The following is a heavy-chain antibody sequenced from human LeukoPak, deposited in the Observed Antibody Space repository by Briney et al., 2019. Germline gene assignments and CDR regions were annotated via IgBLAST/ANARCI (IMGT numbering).Heavy chain of an antibody. V-gene: IGHV1-2*06. CDR3: ARSGQTIFGVVVLFDY. CDR2: INPNSGGT. Sequence: EASVKVSCKASGYTFTGYYMHWVRQAPGQGLEWMGRINPNSGGTNYAQKFQGRVTMTRDTSISTAYMELSRLRSDDTAVYYCARSGQTIFGVVVLFDYWGQGTLVTVSS. CDR1: GYTFTGYY. D-gene: IGHD3-3*01. J-gene: IGHJ4*02.